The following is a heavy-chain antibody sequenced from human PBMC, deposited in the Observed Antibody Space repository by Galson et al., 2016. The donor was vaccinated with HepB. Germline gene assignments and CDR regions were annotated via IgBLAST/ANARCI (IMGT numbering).Heavy chain of an antibody. CDR2: IYPTGIT. CDR1: GGSINNYF. CDR3: VRDYCIGGICPYYYYGMDV. Sequence: SETLSLTCTVSGGSINNYFWSWIRQPAGKGLEWIGRIYPTGITNYSPSLKSRITMSVDTSKNQFSLKLSSVTAADTAEYFCVRDYCIGGICPYYYYGMDVWGEGTTVTVSS. J-gene: IGHJ6*04. D-gene: IGHD2-8*02. V-gene: IGHV4-4*07.